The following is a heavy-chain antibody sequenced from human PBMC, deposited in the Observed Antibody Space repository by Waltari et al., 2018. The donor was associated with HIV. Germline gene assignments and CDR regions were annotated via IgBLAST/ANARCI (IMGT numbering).Heavy chain of an antibody. CDR1: GFTFSSYG. Sequence: QVQLVESGGGVVQPGGSLRLSCAASGFTFSSYGMHWVRQAPGKGLGWWAFIRYDGSNKYYADSVKGRFTIARDNSKNTLYLEMNSLRAEDTAVYYCSKDDSSGYPPSIGLDYWGQGTLVTVSS. CDR3: SKDDSSGYPPSIGLDY. V-gene: IGHV3-30*02. D-gene: IGHD3-22*01. CDR2: IRYDGSNK. J-gene: IGHJ4*02.